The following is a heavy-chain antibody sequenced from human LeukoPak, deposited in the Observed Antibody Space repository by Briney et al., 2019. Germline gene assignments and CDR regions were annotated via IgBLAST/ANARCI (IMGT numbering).Heavy chain of an antibody. CDR2: IYYSGST. Sequence: SETLSLTCTVSGGSISSYYWSWIRQPPGKGLEWIGYIYYSGSTNYNPSLKSRVTISVDTSKNQFSQKLSSVTAADTAVYYCARAAIHNWFDPWGQGTLVTVSS. CDR1: GGSISSYY. D-gene: IGHD2-2*01. V-gene: IGHV4-59*01. CDR3: ARAAIHNWFDP. J-gene: IGHJ5*02.